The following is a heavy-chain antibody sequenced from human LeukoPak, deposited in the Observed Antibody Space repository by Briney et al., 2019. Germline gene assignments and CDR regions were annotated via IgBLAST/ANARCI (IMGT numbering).Heavy chain of an antibody. CDR3: AKGLAVSGEDY. D-gene: IGHD6-19*01. CDR2: ITWNSVSI. CDR1: GFIFGDYA. V-gene: IGHV3-9*01. J-gene: IGHJ4*02. Sequence: PGGSLRLSCAASGFIFGDYAMHWVRHAPGKGLEWVSGITWNSVSIGYADSVKGRFTISRDNAKNSLYLQMSSLRAEDTAFYYCAKGLAVSGEDYWGQGTLVTVSS.